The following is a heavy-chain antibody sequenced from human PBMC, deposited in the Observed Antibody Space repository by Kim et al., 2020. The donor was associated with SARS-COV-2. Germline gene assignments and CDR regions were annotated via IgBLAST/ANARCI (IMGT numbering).Heavy chain of an antibody. D-gene: IGHD6-13*01. CDR1: GFTFSSYG. V-gene: IGHV3-33*01. J-gene: IGHJ6*01. Sequence: GGSLRLSCAASGFTFSSYGMHWVRQAPGKGLEWVAVIWYDGSNKYYADSVKGRFTISRDNSKNTLYLQMNSLRAEDTAGYYCAREYEPRAAAGRSYYGM. CDR3: AREYEPRAAAGRSYYGM. CDR2: IWYDGSNK.